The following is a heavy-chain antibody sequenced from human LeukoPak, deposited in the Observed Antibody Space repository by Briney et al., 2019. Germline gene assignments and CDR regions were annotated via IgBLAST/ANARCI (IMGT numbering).Heavy chain of an antibody. CDR2: IKQDGSEK. J-gene: IGHJ6*02. CDR3: ARVISYYGMDV. CDR1: GFTVRDNY. V-gene: IGHV3-7*01. Sequence: GGSLRLSCAASGFTVRDNYMTWVRQAPGKGLEWVANIKQDGSEKYYVDSVKVRFTISRDNAKNSLYLQMNSLRAEDTAVYYCARVISYYGMDVWGQGTTVTVSS.